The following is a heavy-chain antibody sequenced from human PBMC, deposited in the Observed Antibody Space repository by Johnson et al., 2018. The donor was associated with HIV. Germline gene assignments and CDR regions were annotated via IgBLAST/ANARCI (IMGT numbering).Heavy chain of an antibody. CDR1: GFTFSDHY. J-gene: IGHJ3*02. CDR2: IYSGGST. CDR3: TTDYIVVGAFDI. Sequence: VQLVESGGGVVQPGGSLRLSCAASGFTFSDHYMDWVRQAPGKGLEWVSVIYSGGSTYYADSVKGRFTISRDNSKNTLYLQMNSLKTEDTAMYYCTTDYIVVGAFDIWGQGTMVTVSS. D-gene: IGHD2-21*01. V-gene: IGHV3-66*01.